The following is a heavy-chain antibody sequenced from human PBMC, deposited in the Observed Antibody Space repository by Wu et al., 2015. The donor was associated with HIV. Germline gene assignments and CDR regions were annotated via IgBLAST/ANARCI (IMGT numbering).Heavy chain of an antibody. J-gene: IGHJ5*02. Sequence: QVELVQSGAEVKKSGASMKVSCKTSGYTFTSYSISWVRQAPGHGLEWMGWISPYNGNTNYAQKFQGRVTMTRDTSITTAYMELSSLRSDDTAVYYCARELFWSGYPQVPFDPWGQGTLVTVSS. V-gene: IGHV1-18*01. CDR1: GYTFTSYS. CDR3: ARELFWSGYPQVPFDP. CDR2: ISPYNGNT. D-gene: IGHD3-3*01.